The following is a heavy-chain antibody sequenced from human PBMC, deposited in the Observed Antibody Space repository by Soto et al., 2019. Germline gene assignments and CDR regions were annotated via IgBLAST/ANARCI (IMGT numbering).Heavy chain of an antibody. Sequence: PSETLSLTCAVYGGSFSGYYWSWIRQPPGKGLEWIGEINHSGSTNYNPSLKSRVTISVDTSKNQFSLKLSSVTAADTAVYYCARGRFDWLLSARLFDYWGQGTLVTVSS. CDR2: INHSGST. CDR1: GGSFSGYY. CDR3: ARGRFDWLLSARLFDY. V-gene: IGHV4-34*01. J-gene: IGHJ4*02. D-gene: IGHD3-9*01.